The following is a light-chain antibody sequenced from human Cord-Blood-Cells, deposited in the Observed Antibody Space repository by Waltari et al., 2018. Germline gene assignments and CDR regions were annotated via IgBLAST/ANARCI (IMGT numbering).Light chain of an antibody. CDR1: SSDVGGYNH. V-gene: IGLV2-14*01. CDR3: SSYTSSCYV. Sequence: QSALTQPASVSGSPGQSTTISCTATSSDVGGYNHVSWYQQHPGKAPKLMIYDVRNRPSGVSNRFSGSKSGNTASLTISGLQAEDEADYYCSSYTSSCYVFGTGTKVTVL. CDR2: DVR. J-gene: IGLJ1*01.